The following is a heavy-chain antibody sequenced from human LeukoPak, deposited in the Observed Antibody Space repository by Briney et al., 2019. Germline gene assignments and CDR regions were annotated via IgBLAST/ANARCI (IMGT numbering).Heavy chain of an antibody. CDR2: IRYDGSNK. CDR1: GFTFSSYG. J-gene: IGHJ6*03. D-gene: IGHD2-15*01. V-gene: IGHV3-30*02. CDR3: AKDTKYCSGGSCYSDYYYYYMDV. Sequence: GGSLRLSCAASGFTFSSYGMHWVRQAPGKGLEWVAFIRYDGSNKYYADSVKGRFTISRDNSKNTLYLQMNSLRAEDTAVYYCAKDTKYCSGGSCYSDYYYYYMDVWGKGTTVTVSS.